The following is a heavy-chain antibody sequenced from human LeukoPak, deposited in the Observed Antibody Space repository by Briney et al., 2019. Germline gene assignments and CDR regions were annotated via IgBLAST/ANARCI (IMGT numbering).Heavy chain of an antibody. CDR2: IHYSRST. CDR3: AREKAAAFDY. Sequence: PSETLSLTCTVSGGSISSYYWSWIRQPPGKGLEWIVYIHYSRSTNYNPSLKSRVTISVDTSKNQFSLKLSSVTAADTAVYYCAREKAAAFDYWGQGTLVTVSS. V-gene: IGHV4-59*01. CDR1: GGSISSYY. J-gene: IGHJ4*02. D-gene: IGHD2-2*01.